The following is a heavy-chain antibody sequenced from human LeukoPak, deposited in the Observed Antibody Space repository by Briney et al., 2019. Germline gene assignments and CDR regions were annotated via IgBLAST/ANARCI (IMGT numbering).Heavy chain of an antibody. CDR1: GFTVSSNY. J-gene: IGHJ3*02. CDR3: ARVLVDITKFYAFDI. D-gene: IGHD3-10*02. Sequence: PGGSLRLSCAASGFTVSSNYMSWVRQAPGKGLEWVSAIYSGGSTYYADSVKGRFTISRHNSKNTLYLQMNSLRAEDTAVYYCARVLVDITKFYAFDIWGQGTMVTVSS. V-gene: IGHV3-53*04. CDR2: IYSGGST.